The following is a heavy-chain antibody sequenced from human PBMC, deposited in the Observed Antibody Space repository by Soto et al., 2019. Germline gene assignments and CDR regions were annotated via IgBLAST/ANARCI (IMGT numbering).Heavy chain of an antibody. CDR3: ARRASDLHYYYGMDV. CDR1: GGSISSSSYY. Sequence: QLQLQESGPGLVKPSETLSLTCTVSGGSISSSSYYWGWIRQPPGKGLEWIGSIYYSGSTYYNPSIKGRVTISVDTSKNQFSLELSSVTAADTAVYYCARRASDLHYYYGMDVWGQGTTVTVSS. CDR2: IYYSGST. V-gene: IGHV4-39*01. J-gene: IGHJ6*02.